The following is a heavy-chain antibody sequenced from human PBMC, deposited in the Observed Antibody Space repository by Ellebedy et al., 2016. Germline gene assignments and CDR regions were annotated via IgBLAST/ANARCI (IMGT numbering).Heavy chain of an antibody. D-gene: IGHD4-11*01. CDR3: ARGGGQYEFLLGY. V-gene: IGHV3-48*02. J-gene: IGHJ4*02. CDR1: GFTFGGYS. CDR2: ISGSSGAI. Sequence: GESLKISCEASGFTFGGYSMNWVRQAPGKGLEWVSYISGSSGAIYYADSVKGRLTISRDNAKNSLYLQMNSLRDEDTAVYYCARGGGQYEFLLGYWGQGTLVTVSS.